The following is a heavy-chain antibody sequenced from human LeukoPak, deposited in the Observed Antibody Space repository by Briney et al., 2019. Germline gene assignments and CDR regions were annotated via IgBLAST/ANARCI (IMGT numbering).Heavy chain of an antibody. CDR2: TSGSGGST. D-gene: IGHD1-26*01. CDR1: GFTFSSYA. Sequence: GGPVRLSCAASGFTFSSYAMSWVRQAPGKGLEWVSATSGSGGSTYYADSVKGRFTISRDNSKNTLYLQMNSLRAEDTAVYYCARGGDSGSYGGFDYWGQGTLVTLYS. V-gene: IGHV3-23*01. CDR3: ARGGDSGSYGGFDY. J-gene: IGHJ4*02.